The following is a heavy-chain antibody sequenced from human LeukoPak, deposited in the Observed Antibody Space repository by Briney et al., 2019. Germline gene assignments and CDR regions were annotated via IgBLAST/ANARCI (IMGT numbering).Heavy chain of an antibody. J-gene: IGHJ4*02. V-gene: IGHV4-59*12. CDR2: IYYSGST. CDR1: GGSISSYY. Sequence: PSETLSLTCTVSGGSISSYYWSWIRQPPGKGLEWIGYIYYSGSTNYNPSLKSRVTMSVDTPKNQFSLKLSCVTAADTAVYYCAREPTDIVDYFDYWGQGTLVTVSS. D-gene: IGHD5-12*01. CDR3: AREPTDIVDYFDY.